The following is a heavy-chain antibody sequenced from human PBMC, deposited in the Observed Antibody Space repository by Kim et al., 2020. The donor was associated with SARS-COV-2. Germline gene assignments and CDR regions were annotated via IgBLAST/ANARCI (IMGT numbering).Heavy chain of an antibody. D-gene: IGHD3-10*01. J-gene: IGHJ6*01. Sequence: SVKVSCKASGFTFTSYAVQWVRQARGQRLEWIGRIVVGSGNRNYAQKFHERVTITRDMSTSTAYMELSSLRSEDTAVYYCAADPFGSGLYYYFYGMDV. V-gene: IGHV1-58*01. CDR2: IVVGSGNR. CDR3: AADPFGSGLYYYFYGMDV. CDR1: GFTFTSYA.